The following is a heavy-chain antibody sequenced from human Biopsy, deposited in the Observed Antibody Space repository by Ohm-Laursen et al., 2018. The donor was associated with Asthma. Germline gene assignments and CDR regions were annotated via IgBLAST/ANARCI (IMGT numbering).Heavy chain of an antibody. CDR1: AFTFSTYW. D-gene: IGHD2-2*01. CDR2: INQYGSEE. CDR3: ARVAWDIVVVPAAMPGAYLDP. V-gene: IGHV3-7*05. Sequence: SLRLSCTASAFTFSTYWMTWVRQAPGKGLQWVATINQYGSEESYVDSVKGRFTISRDNAKNSLYLQMNSLRVDDTAFYYCARVAWDIVVVPAAMPGAYLDPWGQGALVTVSS. J-gene: IGHJ5*02.